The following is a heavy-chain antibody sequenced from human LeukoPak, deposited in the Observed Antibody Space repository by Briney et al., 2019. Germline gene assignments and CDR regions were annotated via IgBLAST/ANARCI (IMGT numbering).Heavy chain of an antibody. CDR2: IYYSGST. CDR1: GGSISSYY. J-gene: IGHJ4*02. CDR3: ARGWVYFDY. Sequence: ASETLSLTCTASGGSISSYYWSWIRQPPGKGLEWIGYIYYSGSTNYNPSLKSRVTISVDTSKNQFSLKLSSVTAADTAVYYCARGWVYFDYWGQGTLVTVSS. V-gene: IGHV4-59*01. D-gene: IGHD6-13*01.